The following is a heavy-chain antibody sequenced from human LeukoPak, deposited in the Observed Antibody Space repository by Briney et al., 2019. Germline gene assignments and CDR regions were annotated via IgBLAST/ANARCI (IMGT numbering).Heavy chain of an antibody. CDR1: GFTFTSSA. CDR2: IVVGSGNT. Sequence: ASVKVSCKASGFTFTSSAMQWVRQARGQRLEWIGWIVVGSGNTNYAQKFQERVTITRDMSASTAYMELSSLRSEDTAVYYCAAAVAGYYYYYGMDVWGQGTTVTVSS. V-gene: IGHV1-58*02. J-gene: IGHJ6*02. D-gene: IGHD2-15*01. CDR3: AAAVAGYYYYYGMDV.